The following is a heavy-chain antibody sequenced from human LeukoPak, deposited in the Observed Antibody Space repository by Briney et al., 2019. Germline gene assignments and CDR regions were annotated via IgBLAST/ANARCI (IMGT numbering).Heavy chain of an antibody. D-gene: IGHD6-13*01. CDR3: AREVRIAAAVIYDY. V-gene: IGHV4-31*03. J-gene: IGHJ4*02. CDR1: GGSTSSGDYY. CDR2: IYYSGST. Sequence: SQTLSLTCTVSGGSTSSGDYYWPWIRQHPGKGLEWIGYIYYSGSTYYNPSLKSRVTISVDTSKNQFSLNLSSVTAADTAVYYCAREVRIAAAVIYDYWGQGTLVTVSS.